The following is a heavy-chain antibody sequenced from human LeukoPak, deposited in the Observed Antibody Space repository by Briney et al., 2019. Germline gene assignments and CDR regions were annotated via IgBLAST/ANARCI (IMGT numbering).Heavy chain of an antibody. CDR3: ARGGSYYDSSGYYGP. Sequence: ASVKVSCKASGGTFSSYAISWVRQAPGQGLEWMGGIIPIFGTANYAQKFQGRVTITADESTSTAYMELSGLRSEDTAVYYCARGGSYYDSSGYYGPWGQGTLVTVSS. D-gene: IGHD3-22*01. CDR1: GGTFSSYA. CDR2: IIPIFGTA. J-gene: IGHJ5*02. V-gene: IGHV1-69*13.